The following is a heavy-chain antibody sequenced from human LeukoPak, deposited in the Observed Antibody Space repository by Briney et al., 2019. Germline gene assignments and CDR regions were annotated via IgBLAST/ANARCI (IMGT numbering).Heavy chain of an antibody. CDR2: ISSSSSYI. CDR1: GFTFSSYS. CDR3: ASRYYDFWSGQENNWFDP. D-gene: IGHD3-3*01. V-gene: IGHV3-21*01. Sequence: GGSLRLSCAASGFTFSSYSMNWVRQAPGKGLEWVSSISSSSSYIYYADSVKGRFTISRDNAKNSLYLQMNSLRAEDTAVYYCASRYYDFWSGQENNWFDPWGQGTLVTVSS. J-gene: IGHJ5*02.